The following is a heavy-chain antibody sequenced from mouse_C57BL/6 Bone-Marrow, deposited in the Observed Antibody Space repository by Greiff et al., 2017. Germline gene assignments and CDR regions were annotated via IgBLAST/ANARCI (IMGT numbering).Heavy chain of an antibody. CDR3: VRQGGSSYAMDY. CDR2: IRSKSNNYAT. D-gene: IGHD1-1*01. J-gene: IGHJ4*01. Sequence: EVQLVESGGGLVQPKGSLKLSCAASGFSFNTYAMNWVRQAPGKGLKWVARIRSKSNNYATYYADSVKDRFTISRDDSESMLYLQMNNLKTEDTAMYYCVRQGGSSYAMDYWGQGTSVTVSS. CDR1: GFSFNTYA. V-gene: IGHV10-1*01.